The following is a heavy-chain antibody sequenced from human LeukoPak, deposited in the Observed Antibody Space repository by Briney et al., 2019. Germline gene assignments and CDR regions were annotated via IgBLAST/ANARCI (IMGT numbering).Heavy chain of an antibody. D-gene: IGHD5-24*01. CDR2: INHSGST. V-gene: IGHV4-39*07. CDR1: GGSISSSSYY. Sequence: PSETLSLTCTVSGGSISSSSYYWGWIRQPPGKGLEWIGEINHSGSTNYNPSLKSRVTISVDTSKNQFSLKLSSVTAADTAVYYCARESHAEMATSEAFDIWGQGTMVTVSS. J-gene: IGHJ3*02. CDR3: ARESHAEMATSEAFDI.